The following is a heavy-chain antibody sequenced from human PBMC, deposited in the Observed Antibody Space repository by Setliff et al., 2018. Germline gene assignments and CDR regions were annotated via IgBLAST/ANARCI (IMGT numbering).Heavy chain of an antibody. J-gene: IGHJ4*02. CDR3: ARDRLTSARYWTSDY. CDR2: ISHGGATK. V-gene: IGHV3-48*01. CDR1: GFPLYTYD. Sequence: PGGSLRLSCETSGFPLYTYDMNWVRQAPGKALEWISFISHGGATKYYADSVKGRFTISRDNAKNSVFLDMNSLGVDDTATYYCARDRLTSARYWTSDYWGQGTLVTVSS. D-gene: IGHD2-8*02.